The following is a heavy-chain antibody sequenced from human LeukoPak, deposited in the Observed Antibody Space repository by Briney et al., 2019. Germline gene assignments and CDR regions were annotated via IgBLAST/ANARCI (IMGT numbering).Heavy chain of an antibody. J-gene: IGHJ4*02. CDR2: IYYSGST. Sequence: SETLSLTCTVSGGSISSSSYYWGWIRQPPGKGLEWIGSIYYSGSTYYNPSLKSRVTISVDTSKNQFSLKLSSVTAADTAVYYCARLNPIIGSYYDYWGQGTLVTVSS. CDR3: ARLNPIIGSYYDY. CDR1: GGSISSSSYY. D-gene: IGHD3-3*01. V-gene: IGHV4-39*07.